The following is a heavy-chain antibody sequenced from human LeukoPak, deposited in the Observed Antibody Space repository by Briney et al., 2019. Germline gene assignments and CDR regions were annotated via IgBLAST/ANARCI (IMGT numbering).Heavy chain of an antibody. CDR1: GFTFSNYA. J-gene: IGHJ4*02. V-gene: IGHV3-23*01. D-gene: IGHD3-16*01. CDR3: AKANWVSNADAVW. CDR2: IRGGGET. Sequence: GGSLRLSCAASGFTFSNYAMSWVRQPPARGLEWVSSIRGGGETFCADSVKGRFTLSRDDSRNTVYLQLNNLRVEDTAVYYCAKANWVSNADAVWWGQGTLVTVSS.